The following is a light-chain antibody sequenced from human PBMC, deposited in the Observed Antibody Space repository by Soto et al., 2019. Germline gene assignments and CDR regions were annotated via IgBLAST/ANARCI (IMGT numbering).Light chain of an antibody. J-gene: IGKJ2*01. CDR2: DAS. Sequence: EIVLTQSPATLSLSPGERATRACRASQSVSSYVAWYQQKPGQAPRLLIYDASNRATGIPARFSGSGSGTDFTLTISRLEPEDFAVYYCQQRSNWPPYTFGQGTKLEIK. CDR3: QQRSNWPPYT. V-gene: IGKV3-11*01. CDR1: QSVSSY.